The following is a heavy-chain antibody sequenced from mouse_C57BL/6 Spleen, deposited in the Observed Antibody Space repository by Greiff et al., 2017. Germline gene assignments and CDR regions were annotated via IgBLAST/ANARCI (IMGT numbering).Heavy chain of an antibody. CDR2: IRLKSDNYAT. J-gene: IGHJ1*03. CDR3: TGPHYYGRIGEWYFDV. D-gene: IGHD1-1*01. V-gene: IGHV6-3*01. CDR1: GFTFSNYW. Sequence: EVHLVESGGGLVQPGGSMKLSCVASGFTFSNYWMNWVRQSPEKGLEWVAQIRLKSDNYATPSAESVKGRFTISRADSKSSVYLQMNIVRAEDTGIYYGTGPHYYGRIGEWYFDVWGTGTTVTVSA.